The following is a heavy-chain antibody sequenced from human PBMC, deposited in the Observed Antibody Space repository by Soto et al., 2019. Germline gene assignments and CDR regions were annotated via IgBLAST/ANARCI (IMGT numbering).Heavy chain of an antibody. CDR3: ARDQYYYETSGYYHIDY. D-gene: IGHD3-22*01. Sequence: QVQLLQSGGEVKKPGASAKVSCKASGYTFTSYGISWVRQAPGQGLEWMGWISAYNGNTNYAQKIQGRVTMTTDTSTSTAYMELRGLTSDDTAVYYCARDQYYYETSGYYHIDYWGQGSLVTVSS. CDR2: ISAYNGNT. CDR1: GYTFTSYG. J-gene: IGHJ4*02. V-gene: IGHV1-18*04.